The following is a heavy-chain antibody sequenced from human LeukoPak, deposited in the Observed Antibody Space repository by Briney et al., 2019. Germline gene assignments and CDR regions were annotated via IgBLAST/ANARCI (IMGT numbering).Heavy chain of an antibody. CDR3: AKDRVTMIVAGNWFDP. J-gene: IGHJ5*02. Sequence: PGGSLRLSCTASGFTFSDYGISWIRLAPGKGLEWVSAISGSGGSTYYADSVKGRFTISRDNSKNTLYLQMNSLRAEDTAVYYCAKDRVTMIVAGNWFDPWGQGTLVTVSS. D-gene: IGHD3-22*01. CDR1: GFTFSDYG. V-gene: IGHV3-23*01. CDR2: ISGSGGST.